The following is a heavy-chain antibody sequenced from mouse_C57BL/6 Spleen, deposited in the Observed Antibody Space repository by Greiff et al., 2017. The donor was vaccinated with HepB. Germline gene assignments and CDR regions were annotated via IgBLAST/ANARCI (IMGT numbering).Heavy chain of an antibody. CDR1: GYAFSSSW. V-gene: IGHV1-82*01. CDR2: IYPGDGDT. D-gene: IGHD4-1*01. CDR3: ARSGNLDVPDY. Sequence: VQLQQSGPELVKPGASVKISCKASGYAFSSSWMNWVKQRPGKGLEWIGRIYPGDGDTNYNGKFKGKAKLTADKSSSTAYMQLSSLTSEDSAVYFCARSGNLDVPDYWGQGTTLTVSS. J-gene: IGHJ2*01.